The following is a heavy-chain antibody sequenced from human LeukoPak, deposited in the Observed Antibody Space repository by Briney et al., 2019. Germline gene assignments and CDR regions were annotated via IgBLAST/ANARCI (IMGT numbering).Heavy chain of an antibody. V-gene: IGHV6-1*01. CDR1: GDSVSSNSAA. Sequence: SQTLSLTCAISGDSVSSNSAAWSWIRQSPSRGLEWLGRTYYRSEWSNDYALSVKSRITINPDTSKNQFSLQLDSVTPEDTAVYYCARDKSYALDVWAQGTTVTVSS. J-gene: IGHJ6*02. CDR2: TYYRSEWSN. CDR3: ARDKSYALDV.